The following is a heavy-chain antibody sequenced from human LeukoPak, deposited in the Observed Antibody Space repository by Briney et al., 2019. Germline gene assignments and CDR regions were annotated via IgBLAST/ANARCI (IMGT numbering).Heavy chain of an antibody. Sequence: GASLRLSCAASGFTLSDYYMSLIRQARGKGLEWVSFIGNSGSTIYYADSVKGRFTISRDNAKNSLYLQMNSLRAEDTAVYYCASGHTWGQGSLVTVSS. CDR1: GFTLSDYY. J-gene: IGHJ5*02. CDR2: IGNSGSTI. V-gene: IGHV3-11*01. CDR3: ASGHT.